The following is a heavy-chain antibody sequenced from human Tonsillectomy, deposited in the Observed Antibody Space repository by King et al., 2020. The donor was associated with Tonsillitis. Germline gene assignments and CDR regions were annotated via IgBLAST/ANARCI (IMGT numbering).Heavy chain of an antibody. D-gene: IGHD6-25*01. CDR2: VYTAGST. CDR1: GFTVSSNY. CDR3: TSGGFSSASFDY. V-gene: IGHV3-53*01. Sequence: VQLVESGGGLIQPGGSLRLSCAASGFTVSSNYMSWVRQAPGKGLEWVSIVYTAGSTSYADSVKGRFTISRDTSKNTLYLQMNSLRAEDTAVYYCTSGGFSSASFDYWGQGPMVTVSS. J-gene: IGHJ4*02.